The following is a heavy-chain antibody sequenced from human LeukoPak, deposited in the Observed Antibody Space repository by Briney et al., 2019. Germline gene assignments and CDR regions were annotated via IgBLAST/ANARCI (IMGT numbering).Heavy chain of an antibody. V-gene: IGHV1-18*01. Sequence: ASVKVSCKASGYTFTSYNISWVRQAPGQGLEWMGWISAYNGKTNYAQKLQGRVTMTTDTSTSTAYMELRSLRSDDTAVYYCARDGEVRRGYVPGGGDPFDYWGQGTLVTVSS. D-gene: IGHD5-12*01. CDR3: ARDGEVRRGYVPGGGDPFDY. J-gene: IGHJ4*02. CDR2: ISAYNGKT. CDR1: GYTFTSYN.